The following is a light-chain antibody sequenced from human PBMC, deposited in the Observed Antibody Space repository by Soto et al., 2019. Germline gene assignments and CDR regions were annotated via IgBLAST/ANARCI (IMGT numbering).Light chain of an antibody. CDR1: QTISSW. CDR3: QHYHSYSEA. V-gene: IGKV1-5*03. J-gene: IGKJ1*01. Sequence: DIQMTQSPSPLSGSVGARVTITCRASQTISSWLAWYQQKPGKAPKLLIYKASTLKSGVPSRFSGSGTGTEVTLTISSLQPDDFATYYCQHYHSYSEAFGQGTKVELK. CDR2: KAS.